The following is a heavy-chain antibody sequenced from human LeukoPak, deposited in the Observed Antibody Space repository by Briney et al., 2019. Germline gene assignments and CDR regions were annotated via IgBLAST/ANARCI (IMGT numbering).Heavy chain of an antibody. Sequence: AASVKVSCKASGYTFTSYYMHWVRQAPGQGLEWMGIINPSGGSTSYAQKFQGRVTMTRDTSASTAYMELSSLRSEDTAVYYCARDRGGRADYWGQGTLVTVSS. CDR1: GYTFTSYY. CDR2: INPSGGST. J-gene: IGHJ4*02. D-gene: IGHD3-10*01. V-gene: IGHV1-46*01. CDR3: ARDRGGRADY.